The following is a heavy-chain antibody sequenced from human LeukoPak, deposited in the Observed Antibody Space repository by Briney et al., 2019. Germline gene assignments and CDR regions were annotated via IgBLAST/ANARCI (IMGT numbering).Heavy chain of an antibody. CDR3: AKVGPPYSSGWSIEFDY. V-gene: IGHV3-23*01. CDR2: ISGTSGST. Sequence: PGGSLRLSCAASGFTVSNNDMTWVRQAPGKGLEWVSSISGTSGSTYYADPVKGRFTISRDNSKYTLYLQMNSLRAEDTAVYYCAKVGPPYSSGWSIEFDYWGRGTLVTVSS. D-gene: IGHD6-19*01. J-gene: IGHJ4*02. CDR1: GFTVSNND.